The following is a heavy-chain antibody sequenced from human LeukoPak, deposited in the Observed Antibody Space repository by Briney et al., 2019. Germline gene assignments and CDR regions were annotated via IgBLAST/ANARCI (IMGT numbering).Heavy chain of an antibody. CDR3: ASQALGGGWFDP. D-gene: IGHD3-16*01. V-gene: IGHV1-8*01. J-gene: IGHJ5*02. Sequence: ASVKVSCKASGYTCTSYDINWVRQATGQGLEWMGWMNPNSGNTGYAQKFQGRVTMTRNTSISTAYMELSSLRSEDTAVYYCASQALGGGWFDPWGQGTLVTVSS. CDR2: MNPNSGNT. CDR1: GYTCTSYD.